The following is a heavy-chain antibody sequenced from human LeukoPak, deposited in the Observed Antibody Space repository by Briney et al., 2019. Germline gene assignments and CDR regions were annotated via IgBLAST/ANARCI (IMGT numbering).Heavy chain of an antibody. D-gene: IGHD3-22*01. CDR2: IYYSGST. J-gene: IGHJ5*02. V-gene: IGHV4-59*01. CDR1: GGSISSYY. Sequence: SETLSPTCTVSGGSISSYYWSWIRQPPGKGLEWIGYIYYSGSTNYNPSLKSRVTISVDTSKNQFSLKLSSVTAADTAVYYCARDMNYYDSSGYYYWFDPWGQGTLVTVSS. CDR3: ARDMNYYDSSGYYYWFDP.